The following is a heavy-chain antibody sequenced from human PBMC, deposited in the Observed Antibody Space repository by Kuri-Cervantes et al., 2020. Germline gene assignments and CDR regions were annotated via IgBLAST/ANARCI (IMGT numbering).Heavy chain of an antibody. V-gene: IGHV4-4*02. CDR3: ARGRNGDTTSPP. D-gene: IGHD1-14*01. Sequence: SETLSLTCAVSGGSISSSNWWSWVRQPPGKGLEWIGEIYHSGSTNYNPSLKSRVTMSVDTSKNQFSLHLTSLTAADTAMYYCARGRNGDTTSPPWGQGTLVTVSS. CDR2: IYHSGST. CDR1: GGSISSSNW. J-gene: IGHJ5*02.